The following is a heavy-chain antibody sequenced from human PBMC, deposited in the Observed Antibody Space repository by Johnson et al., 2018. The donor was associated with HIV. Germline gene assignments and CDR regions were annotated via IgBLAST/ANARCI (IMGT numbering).Heavy chain of an antibody. Sequence: QVQLVESGGGVVQPGRSLRLSCAASGFTFSNFGMHWVRQAPGKGLEWVAVIWYDGSNKYYADSVKGRFTISRDNSKNTLYLQMNSLRAEDTAVYYCAKDRRGKQQLVTGNDAFDIWGQGTMVTVSS. D-gene: IGHD6-13*01. V-gene: IGHV3-33*06. CDR1: GFTFSNFG. J-gene: IGHJ3*02. CDR3: AKDRRGKQQLVTGNDAFDI. CDR2: IWYDGSNK.